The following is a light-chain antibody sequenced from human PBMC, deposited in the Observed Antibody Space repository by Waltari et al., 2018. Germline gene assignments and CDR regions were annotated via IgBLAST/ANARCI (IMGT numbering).Light chain of an antibody. V-gene: IGKV1-5*03. CDR1: QSITNW. Sequence: DIQMTQSPSTLSASVEDRVTITCLASQSITNWLAWYQQKPGKAPKLLIYKASNLESGVPSRFSGSGSGTEFTLTISSLQPDDFATYYCQQYDNYWTFGQGTKVEIK. CDR3: QQYDNYWT. J-gene: IGKJ1*01. CDR2: KAS.